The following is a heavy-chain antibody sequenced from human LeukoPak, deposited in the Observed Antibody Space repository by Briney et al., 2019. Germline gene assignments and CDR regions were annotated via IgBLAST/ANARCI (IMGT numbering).Heavy chain of an antibody. V-gene: IGHV1-2*02. Sequence: ASVKVSCRASGYTFTDYYMHWVRQAPGQGLEWMGWLNPNTLVTNYAQHFQGRVSMTWDTSISTGYMDLHSLTSDDTAVYYCARKDGGRDGMDVGGQGTTVTVS. CDR2: LNPNTLVT. CDR3: ARKDGGRDGMDV. J-gene: IGHJ6*02. D-gene: IGHD2-15*01. CDR1: GYTFTDYY.